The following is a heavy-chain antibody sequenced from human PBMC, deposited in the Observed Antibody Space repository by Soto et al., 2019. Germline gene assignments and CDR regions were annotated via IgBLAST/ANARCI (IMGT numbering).Heavy chain of an antibody. CDR1: GGSISRYY. V-gene: IGHV4-59*01. Sequence: QVRLQESGPGLVKPSETLSLTCTVSGGSISRYYWSWIRQTPGKGLEWMGYLYNTGSTIYNPSLESRVTISADPSKNQFSLKRNSVTAADTAVYYCARDLWGYCGTDCSPLDVWGPGTTVTVSS. CDR2: LYNTGST. CDR3: ARDLWGYCGTDCSPLDV. J-gene: IGHJ6*02. D-gene: IGHD2-21*02.